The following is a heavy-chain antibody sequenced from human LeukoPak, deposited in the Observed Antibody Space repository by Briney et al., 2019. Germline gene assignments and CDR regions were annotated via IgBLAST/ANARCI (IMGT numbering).Heavy chain of an antibody. CDR2: ISSSSSYI. J-gene: IGHJ4*02. CDR3: ARDVSARYCSGGSCYSSWEYYFDY. D-gene: IGHD2-15*01. V-gene: IGHV3-21*01. Sequence: PGRSLRLSCAASGFTFSSYGMHWVRQAPGKGLEWVSSISSSSSYIYYADSVKGRFTISRDNAKNSLYLQMNSLRAEDTAVYYCARDVSARYCSGGSCYSSWEYYFDYWGQGTLVTVSS. CDR1: GFTFSSYG.